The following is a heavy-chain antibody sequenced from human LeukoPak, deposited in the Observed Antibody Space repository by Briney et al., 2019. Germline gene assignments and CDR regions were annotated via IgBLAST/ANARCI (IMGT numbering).Heavy chain of an antibody. CDR2: ISYNGYNA. CDR3: ARGRVLRSGWAEYFDS. CDR1: GFTFGDYA. D-gene: IGHD6-19*01. V-gene: IGHV3-64*02. Sequence: GGSLRLSCAASGFTFGDYAMHWVRQAPGKGLEYVSSISYNGYNAYYAESVKGRFTISRDNFKNMVFLQMGSLRPDDMAVYYCARGRVLRSGWAEYFDSWGQGTLVTVSS. J-gene: IGHJ4*02.